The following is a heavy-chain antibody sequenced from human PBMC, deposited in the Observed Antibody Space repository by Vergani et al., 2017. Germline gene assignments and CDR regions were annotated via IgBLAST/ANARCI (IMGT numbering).Heavy chain of an antibody. CDR1: GYSFTSYW. Sequence: EVQLVQSGAEVKKPGESLKISCKGSGYSFTSYWIGWVRQMPGKGLEWMGIIYPGDSDTRYSPSFQGQVTISADKSISTAYLRGRSLKASDTAMYYCARRRYCSSTSCPLFDYWGQGTLVTVSS. D-gene: IGHD2-2*01. J-gene: IGHJ4*02. CDR3: ARRRYCSSTSCPLFDY. CDR2: IYPGDSDT. V-gene: IGHV5-51*01.